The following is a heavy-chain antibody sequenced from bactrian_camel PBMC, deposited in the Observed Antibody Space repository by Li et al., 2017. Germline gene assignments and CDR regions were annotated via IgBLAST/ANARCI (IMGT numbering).Heavy chain of an antibody. Sequence: VQLVESGGGSAQRGGSLRLSCAASRYTYNRACMGWVRQAPGKGLEWVSAINSKDGSTYYADSVKGRFTISRDKAKNTVYLLMNRVKPEDTAMYYCAAGALVGGSCPDRPADFGYWGQGTQVTVS. J-gene: IGHJ6*01. CDR2: INSKDGST. V-gene: IGHV3S40*01. CDR1: RYTYNRAC. CDR3: AAGALVGGSCPDRPADFGY. D-gene: IGHD6*01.